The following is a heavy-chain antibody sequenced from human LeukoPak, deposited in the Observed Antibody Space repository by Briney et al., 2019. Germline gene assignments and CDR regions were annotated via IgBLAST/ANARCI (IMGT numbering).Heavy chain of an antibody. CDR3: ARPRSLMTRDAFDI. J-gene: IGHJ3*02. D-gene: IGHD3-16*01. V-gene: IGHV1-69*05. CDR1: GGTFSSYA. Sequence: ASVKVSCKASGGTFSSYAISWVRQAPGQGLEWMGGIIPIFGTANYAQKFQGRVTMTTDTSTSTVYLELRSLRSDDTAVYYCARPRSLMTRDAFDIWGQGTMVTVSS. CDR2: IIPIFGTA.